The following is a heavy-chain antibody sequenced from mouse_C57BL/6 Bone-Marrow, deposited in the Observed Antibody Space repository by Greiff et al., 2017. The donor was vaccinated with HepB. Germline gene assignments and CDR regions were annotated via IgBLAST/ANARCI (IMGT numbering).Heavy chain of an antibody. D-gene: IGHD1-1*01. J-gene: IGHJ2*01. Sequence: QVQLQQPGAELVKPGASVKLSCKASGYTFTSYWMQWVKQRPGQGLEWIGEIDPSDSYTNYNQKFKGKATLTVDTSSSTAYMQLSSLTSEDSAVYCCARLTPVVYFDYWGQGATLTVSS. CDR2: IDPSDSYT. CDR1: GYTFTSYW. CDR3: ARLTPVVYFDY. V-gene: IGHV1-50*01.